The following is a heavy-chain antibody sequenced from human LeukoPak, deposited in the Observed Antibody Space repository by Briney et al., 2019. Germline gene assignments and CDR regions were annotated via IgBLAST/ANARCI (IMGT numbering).Heavy chain of an antibody. CDR3: ARHLFGLLWKDNWFDP. V-gene: IGHV4-39*01. D-gene: IGHD3-3*01. Sequence: SETLSLTCTVSGGSISSSSYYWGWIRQPPGKGLEWIGSIYYSGSTYYNPSLRSRVTISVDTSKNQFSLKLSSVTAADTAVYYCARHLFGLLWKDNWFDPWGQGTLVTVSS. CDR2: IYYSGST. CDR1: GGSISSSSYY. J-gene: IGHJ5*02.